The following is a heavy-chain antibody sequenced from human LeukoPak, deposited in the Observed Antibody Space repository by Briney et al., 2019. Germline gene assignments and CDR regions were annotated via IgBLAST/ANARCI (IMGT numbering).Heavy chain of an antibody. CDR3: ARDKRITIFGVVIHAFDI. V-gene: IGHV1-2*02. CDR1: GYTFTGYY. J-gene: IGHJ3*02. D-gene: IGHD3-3*01. CDR2: INPNSGGT. Sequence: ASVKVSCKASGYTFTGYYMHWVRQAPGQGLEWMGWINPNSGGTNYAQKFQGRVTMTRDTSISTAYMELSRLRSDDTAVYYCARDKRITIFGVVIHAFDIWGQGTMVTVSS.